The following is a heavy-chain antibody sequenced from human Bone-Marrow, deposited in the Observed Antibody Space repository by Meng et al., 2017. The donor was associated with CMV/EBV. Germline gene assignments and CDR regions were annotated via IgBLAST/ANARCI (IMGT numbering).Heavy chain of an antibody. D-gene: IGHD6-6*01. CDR2: ISSSSSYI. CDR1: GFTFSSYS. V-gene: IGHV3-21*01. Sequence: EGQLGGSGGGLFKPGGSLRLSCAASGFTFSSYSINWVRQAPGKGLEWVSSISSSSSYIYYADSVKGRFTISRDNAKNSLYLQMNSLRAEDTAVYYCARAIAADHYFDYWAREPWSPSPQ. CDR3: ARAIAADHYFDY. J-gene: IGHJ4*02.